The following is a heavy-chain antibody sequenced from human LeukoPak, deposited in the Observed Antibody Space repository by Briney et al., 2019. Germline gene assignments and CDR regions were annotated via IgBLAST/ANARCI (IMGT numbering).Heavy chain of an antibody. CDR1: GYSISSDYY. V-gene: IGHV4-38-2*02. CDR3: ARDIATTGYDGFDI. Sequence: SETLSLTCKVSGYSISSDYYWGWVRLPPGKGLEWIGSIFHSGSTYYNPSLKSRVTISVDTSKNQFSLKLRSMTAADTAVYYCARDIATTGYDGFDIWGQGTMVTVSS. D-gene: IGHD6-13*01. CDR2: IFHSGST. J-gene: IGHJ3*02.